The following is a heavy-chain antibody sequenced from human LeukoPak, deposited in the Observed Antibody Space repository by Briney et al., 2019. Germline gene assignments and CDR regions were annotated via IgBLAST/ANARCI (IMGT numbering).Heavy chain of an antibody. CDR3: AARPLMXXXFDY. CDR1: GFTFSSYP. J-gene: IGHJ4*02. Sequence: PGGSLRLSCAASGFTFSSYPMSWVRQAPGKGLEWVSSMSGGGGTTYYADSMKGRFTISRDNSKNTLYLQMNSLRVEDTAVYYCAARPLMXXXFDYWGQGTLVTVSS. V-gene: IGHV3-23*01. CDR2: MSGGGGTT.